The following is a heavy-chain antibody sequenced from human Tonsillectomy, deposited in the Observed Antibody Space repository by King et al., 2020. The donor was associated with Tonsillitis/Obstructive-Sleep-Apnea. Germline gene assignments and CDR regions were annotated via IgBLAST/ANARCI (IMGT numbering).Heavy chain of an antibody. J-gene: IGHJ5*02. CDR3: ARGHEGYYDFWSGQNWFDP. D-gene: IGHD3-3*01. CDR1: GGSFSGYF. CDR2: INHSGST. Sequence: VQLQQWGAGLLKPSETLSLTCAVYGGSFSGYFWSWIRQPPGRGLEWIGEINHSGSTNYNPSLKSPVTISLHTSRNKLSLNLTSLTAADTAVYYCARGHEGYYDFWSGQNWFDPWGQGTLVTVSS. V-gene: IGHV4-34*01.